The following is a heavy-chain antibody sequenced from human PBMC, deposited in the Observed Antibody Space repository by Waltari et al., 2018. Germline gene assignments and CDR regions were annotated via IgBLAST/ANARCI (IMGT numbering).Heavy chain of an antibody. CDR3: ATIGWEMATISGPSGGS. D-gene: IGHD5-12*01. V-gene: IGHV1-46*01. J-gene: IGHJ5*02. Sequence: QFQLIQSGAEVKKPWASVKVSCEASGLTFSNYYVHWVRQAPGQGLEWRALVSPSGAVTRDAEKFQGRVTWTRDTSTSTVYRDLSSLRSEDTAVYYCATIGWEMATISGPSGGSWGQGTLVTVSS. CDR2: VSPSGAVT. CDR1: GLTFSNYY.